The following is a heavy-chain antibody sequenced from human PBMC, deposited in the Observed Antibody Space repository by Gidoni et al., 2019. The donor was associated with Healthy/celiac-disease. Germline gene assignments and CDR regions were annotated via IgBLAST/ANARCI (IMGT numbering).Heavy chain of an antibody. CDR1: GFTFSSYA. CDR3: ARDALVCGGDCQYGMDV. CDR2: ISYDGSNK. D-gene: IGHD2-21*01. J-gene: IGHJ6*02. Sequence: QVQLVESGGGVVQPGRSLRLSCAASGFTFSSYAMHWVRQAPGKGLEWVAVISYDGSNKYYADSVKGRFTISRDNSKNTLYLQMNSLRAEDTAVYYCARDALVCGGDCQYGMDVWGQGTTVTVSS. V-gene: IGHV3-30-3*01.